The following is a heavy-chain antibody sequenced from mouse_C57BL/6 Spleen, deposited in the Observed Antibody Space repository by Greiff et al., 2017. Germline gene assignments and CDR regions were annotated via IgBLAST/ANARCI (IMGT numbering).Heavy chain of an antibody. J-gene: IGHJ2*01. V-gene: IGHV1-52*01. CDR2: IDPSDSET. CDR1: GYTFTSYW. Sequence: QVQLQQPGAELVRPGSSVKLSCKASGYTFTSYWMHWVKQRPIQGLEWIGNIDPSDSETHYNQKFKDKATLTVDKSSSTAYMQLSSLTSEDSAVYYCAREGLYYPGPYFDYWGQGTTLTVSS. CDR3: AREGLYYPGPYFDY. D-gene: IGHD2-1*01.